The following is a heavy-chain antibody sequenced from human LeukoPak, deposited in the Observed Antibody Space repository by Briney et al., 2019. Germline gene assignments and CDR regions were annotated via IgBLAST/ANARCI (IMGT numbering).Heavy chain of an antibody. D-gene: IGHD3/OR15-3a*01. J-gene: IGHJ4*02. Sequence: SETLSLTCTVSGGSISSYYWSWIRQSPGKGLEWIGYIYYSGTTNYNPSLQSRVIISVDTSKNQFSLKLSSVTAADTAVYYCGRARTGYSHLDYWGQGTLVTVSS. CDR3: GRARTGYSHLDY. V-gene: IGHV4-59*01. CDR2: IYYSGTT. CDR1: GGSISSYY.